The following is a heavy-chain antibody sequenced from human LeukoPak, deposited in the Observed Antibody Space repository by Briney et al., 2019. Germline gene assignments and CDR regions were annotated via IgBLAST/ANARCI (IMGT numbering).Heavy chain of an antibody. CDR3: ARDRGYYDSSGLDY. J-gene: IGHJ4*02. V-gene: IGHV3-7*01. Sequence: GGSLSLSCAASGFTFSSYWMSWVRQPPGKGLEWVAHIKHDGSEKNYVDSVKGRFTISRDNAKNSLYLQMNSLRAEDTAVYYCARDRGYYDSSGLDYWGQGTLVTVSS. CDR2: IKHDGSEK. CDR1: GFTFSSYW. D-gene: IGHD3-22*01.